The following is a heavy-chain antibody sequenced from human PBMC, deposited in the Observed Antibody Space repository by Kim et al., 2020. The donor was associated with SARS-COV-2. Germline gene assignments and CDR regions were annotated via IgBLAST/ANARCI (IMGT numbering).Heavy chain of an antibody. CDR2: T. D-gene: IGHD6-13*01. J-gene: IGHJ4*02. V-gene: IGHV4-39*07. CDR3: SRLVPGGFFDY. Sequence: TDYNPSLKSRVTISVDTSKNQFSLKLRSVTAADTALYYCSRLVPGGFFDYWGQGTLVIVSS.